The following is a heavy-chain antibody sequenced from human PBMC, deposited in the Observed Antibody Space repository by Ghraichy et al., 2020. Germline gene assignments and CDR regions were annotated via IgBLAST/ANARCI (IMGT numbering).Heavy chain of an antibody. J-gene: IGHJ4*02. CDR3: ASCFIAAAGTGYFDY. V-gene: IGHV4-59*01. CDR1: GGSISSYY. CDR2: IYYSGST. Sequence: SETLSLTCTVSGGSISSYYWSWIRQPPGKGLEWIGYIYYSGSTNYSPSLKSRVTISVDTSKNQFSLKLSSVTAADTAVYYCASCFIAAAGTGYFDYWGQGTLVTVSS. D-gene: IGHD6-13*01.